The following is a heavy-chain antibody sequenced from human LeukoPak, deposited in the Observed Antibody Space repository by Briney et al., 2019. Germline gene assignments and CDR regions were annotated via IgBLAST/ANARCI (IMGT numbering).Heavy chain of an antibody. CDR2: IYYSGST. CDR1: GGSIRNSSFY. V-gene: IGHV4-39*01. J-gene: IGHJ3*02. Sequence: SETLSLTCAVSGGSIRNSSFYWGWIRQPPGKGLEWIASIYYSGSTYYNPSLKSRVTISVDTSKNQFSLKLSSVTAADSAVYYCARSTIAVAGTGVFDIWGQGTMVTVSS. CDR3: ARSTIAVAGTGVFDI. D-gene: IGHD6-19*01.